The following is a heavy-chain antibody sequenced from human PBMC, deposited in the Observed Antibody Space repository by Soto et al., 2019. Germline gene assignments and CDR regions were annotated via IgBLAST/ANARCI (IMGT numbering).Heavy chain of an antibody. CDR2: IYDRGST. Sequence: QVQLQESGPGLVKPSQTLSLTCTVSGGSISSGDYYWSWIRQSPGKGLEWIGHIYDRGSTYSNPSLNSRVFILVDTSKNQFSLNLNSVTAADTAVYYCARGLSGDKVDYGGRGTLVTVSS. CDR1: GGSISSGDYY. J-gene: IGHJ4*02. V-gene: IGHV4-30-4*01. D-gene: IGHD7-27*01. CDR3: ARGLSGDKVDY.